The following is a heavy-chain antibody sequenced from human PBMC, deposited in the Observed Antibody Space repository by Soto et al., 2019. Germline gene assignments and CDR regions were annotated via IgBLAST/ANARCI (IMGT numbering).Heavy chain of an antibody. J-gene: IGHJ4*02. CDR3: ANLAHEYTIFGVAEGWYYFDY. CDR1: GFTFSSYA. D-gene: IGHD3-3*01. V-gene: IGHV3-23*01. Sequence: GGSLRLSCAASGFTFSSYAMSWVRQAPGKGLEWVSAISGSGGSTYYADSVKGRFTISRDNSKNTLYLQMNSLRAEDTAVYYCANLAHEYTIFGVAEGWYYFDYWGQGTLVTVSS. CDR2: ISGSGGST.